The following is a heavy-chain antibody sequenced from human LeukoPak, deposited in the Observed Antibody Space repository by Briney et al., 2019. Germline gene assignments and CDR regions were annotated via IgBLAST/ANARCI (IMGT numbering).Heavy chain of an antibody. D-gene: IGHD5-12*01. CDR2: ISTSSSYI. CDR1: GFTFSHYS. J-gene: IGHJ4*02. Sequence: GGSLRLSCAASGFTFSHYSMNWVRQAPGKGLEWVSSISTSSSYIYYADSVKGRFTVSRNNAKNSLYLQMNSLRAEDTAVYYCARDGPSGYDFVPCDYWGQGTLVTVSS. CDR3: ARDGPSGYDFVPCDY. V-gene: IGHV3-21*01.